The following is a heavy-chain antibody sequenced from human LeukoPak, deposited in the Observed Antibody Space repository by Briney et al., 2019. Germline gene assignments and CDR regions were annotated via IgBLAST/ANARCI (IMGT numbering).Heavy chain of an antibody. D-gene: IGHD3-10*01. J-gene: IGHJ3*01. V-gene: IGHV1-2*02. CDR1: GYTFTDYH. CDR2: INPHSGGT. CDR3: ARDPYSATMARGLQFGAFDV. Sequence: GASVKVSRKASGYTFTDYHIHWVRQAPGQGLEWMGWINPHSGGTNYGQNLQGRVSLTRDTSISTAYMELSGLRSDDTAVYYCARDPYSATMARGLQFGAFDVWGQGTLVTVSS.